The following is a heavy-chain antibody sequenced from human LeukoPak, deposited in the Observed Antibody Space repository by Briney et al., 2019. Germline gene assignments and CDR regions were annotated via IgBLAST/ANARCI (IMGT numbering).Heavy chain of an antibody. CDR3: ARGDYDVRYFDL. CDR2: IWYDGSNK. Sequence: GGSLRLSCAASGYTFSSYGMHWVRQAPGKGLEWVAVIWYDGSNKYYADSVKGRFTISRDNSKNTLYLQMNSLRAEDTAVYYCARGDYDVRYFDLWGRGTLVTVSS. V-gene: IGHV3-33*01. CDR1: GYTFSSYG. D-gene: IGHD4-17*01. J-gene: IGHJ2*01.